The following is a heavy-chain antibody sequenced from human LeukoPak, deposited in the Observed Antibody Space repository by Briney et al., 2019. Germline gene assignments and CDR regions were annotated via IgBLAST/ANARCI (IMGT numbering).Heavy chain of an antibody. J-gene: IGHJ4*02. V-gene: IGHV4-30-2*01. D-gene: IGHD3-16*01. CDR3: ARGRVKLGRRPNGRTLLFDY. CDR1: GDSISSGGYS. CDR2: ISQSGNI. Sequence: PSETLSLTCTVSGDSISSGGYSWSWIRQPPGKGLEWFGYIYHIGYISQSGNIYQNPSLKSRVTISVDTAKNQFSLKLSSVTAADTAVYYCARGRVKLGRRPNGRTLLFDYWGQGTLVSVCS.